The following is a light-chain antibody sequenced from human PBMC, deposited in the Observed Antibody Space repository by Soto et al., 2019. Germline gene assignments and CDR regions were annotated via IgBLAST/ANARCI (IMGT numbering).Light chain of an antibody. CDR3: QQYGTSPRT. CDR2: GAS. J-gene: IGKJ5*01. Sequence: EIVMTQSPATLPVSPGERATLSCRASQSVSRNLAWYQQKPGQAPRLLIYGASTRATGIPDRFSGSGSGTDFTLTITSLEPEDFAVYYCQQYGTSPRTFGQGTRLEIK. CDR1: QSVSRN. V-gene: IGKV3D-15*01.